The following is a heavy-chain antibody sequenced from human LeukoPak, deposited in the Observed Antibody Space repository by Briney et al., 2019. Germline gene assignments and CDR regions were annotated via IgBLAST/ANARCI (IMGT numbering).Heavy chain of an antibody. CDR2: IYSGGST. V-gene: IGHV3-53*01. D-gene: IGHD5-24*01. Sequence: PGGSLRLSCAASGFTVSSNYMSWVRQAPGKGLEWVSVIYSGGSTYYADSVKGRFTISRDNSKNTLYLQMNSLRAEDTAVYYCAVRRDGYNSVDDYWGQGTLVTVSS. J-gene: IGHJ4*02. CDR3: AVRRDGYNSVDDY. CDR1: GFTVSSNY.